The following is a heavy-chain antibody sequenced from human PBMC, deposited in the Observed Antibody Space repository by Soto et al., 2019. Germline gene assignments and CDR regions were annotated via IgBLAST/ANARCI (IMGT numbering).Heavy chain of an antibody. J-gene: IGHJ4*02. CDR3: AGTTPTRIATSPPASDY. CDR2: ISASNGNT. V-gene: IGHV1-18*04. Sequence: ASVKVSCKASGYTFTSYGISWVRKAPGQGLEWMGWISASNGNTNYAQKLQGRVTMTTDTSTSTAYMEVRSLRSDDTAVYYCAGTTPTRIATSPPASDYLGQGTLVTVSS. D-gene: IGHD1-26*01. CDR1: GYTFTSYG.